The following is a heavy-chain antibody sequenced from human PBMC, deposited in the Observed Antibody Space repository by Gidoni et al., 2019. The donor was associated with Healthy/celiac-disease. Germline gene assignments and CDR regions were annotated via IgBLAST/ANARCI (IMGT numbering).Heavy chain of an antibody. J-gene: IGHJ6*02. CDR2: IIPILGTA. CDR3: ARGAVTTKDYYYYYGMDV. D-gene: IGHD4-4*01. Sequence: QVQLVQSGAGVKKPGSSVKVSFKASGGTFSSYTISWVRQAPGQGLEWMGGIIPILGTANYAQKFQGRVTITADESTSTAYMELSSLRSEDTAVYYCARGAVTTKDYYYYYGMDVWGQGTTVTVSS. V-gene: IGHV1-69*01. CDR1: GGTFSSYT.